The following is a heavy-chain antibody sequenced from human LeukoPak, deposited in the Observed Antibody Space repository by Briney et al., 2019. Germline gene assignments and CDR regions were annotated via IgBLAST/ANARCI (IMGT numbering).Heavy chain of an antibody. V-gene: IGHV3-66*01. CDR3: AMVRGGYYFDY. CDR2: IYSGGST. Sequence: GGSLRPSCAASGFTVSSNYMSWVRQAPGKGLEWVSVIYSGGSTYYADSVKGRFTISRDNSKNTLYLQMNSLRAEDTAVYYCAMVRGGYYFDYWGQGTLVTVSS. CDR1: GFTVSSNY. D-gene: IGHD3-10*01. J-gene: IGHJ4*02.